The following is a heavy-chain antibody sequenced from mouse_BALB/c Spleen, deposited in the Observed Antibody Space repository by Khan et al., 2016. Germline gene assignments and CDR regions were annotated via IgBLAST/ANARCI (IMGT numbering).Heavy chain of an antibody. D-gene: IGHD4-1*01. CDR1: GYTFTNYY. V-gene: IGHV1-4*01. CDR3: ARDLGRGY. CDR2: INPRIDYT. Sequence: QVQLQQSGAELAKPGASVKMSCKASGYTFTNYYIHWVKQRPGQGLEWIGYINPRIDYTEYNQKFKDKATLTADKSSSTAYMQLTSLTSEDSAVYYCARDLGRGYWGQGTTLTVSS. J-gene: IGHJ2*01.